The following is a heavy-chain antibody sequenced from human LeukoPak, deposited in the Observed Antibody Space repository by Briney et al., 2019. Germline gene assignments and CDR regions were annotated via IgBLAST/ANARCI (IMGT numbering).Heavy chain of an antibody. CDR2: INPSSGGT. V-gene: IGHV1-2*02. J-gene: IGHJ3*02. Sequence: GASVKVSCKASGYAFTEYFMHWVRQAPGQGLEWMGWINPSSGGTNYAREFQGRVSVTRDRSITTVYMELSRLRSDDTAVYYCASTDPYLTDAFDIWGQGTMVTVSS. CDR1: GYAFTEYF. CDR3: ASTDPYLTDAFDI.